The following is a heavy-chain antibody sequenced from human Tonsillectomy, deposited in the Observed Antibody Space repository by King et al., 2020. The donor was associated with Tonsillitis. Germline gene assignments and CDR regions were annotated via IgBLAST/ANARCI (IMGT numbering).Heavy chain of an antibody. J-gene: IGHJ4*02. CDR1: EGTSSSNA. CDR3: ATGGRGGTYFVGDFDR. V-gene: IGHV1-69*01. Sequence: QLVQSGAEVRRPGSSVKISCKAAEGTSSSNARNWVRQAPGQGLEWMGGIIPLLGTPNYARKFQGRATITADYMELSSLTFEDTAVYFCATGGRGGTYFVGDFDRWGQGTLVIVSS. D-gene: IGHD1-26*01. CDR2: IIPLLGTP.